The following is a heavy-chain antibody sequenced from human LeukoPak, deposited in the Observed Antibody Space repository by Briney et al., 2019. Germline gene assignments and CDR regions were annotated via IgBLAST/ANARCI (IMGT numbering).Heavy chain of an antibody. CDR1: GFTFSSYG. D-gene: IGHD6-6*01. Sequence: GGSLRLSCAASGFTFSSYGMHWVRQAPGKGLEWVAVIWYDGSNKYYADSVKGRFTISRDNSKNTLHLQMNSLRAEDTAVYYCATPGGSQLVFDYWGQGTLVTVSS. CDR3: ATPGGSQLVFDY. J-gene: IGHJ4*02. CDR2: IWYDGSNK. V-gene: IGHV3-33*01.